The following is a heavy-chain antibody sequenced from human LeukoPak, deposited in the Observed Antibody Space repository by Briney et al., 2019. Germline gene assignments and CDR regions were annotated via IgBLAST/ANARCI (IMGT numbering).Heavy chain of an antibody. J-gene: IGHJ6*04. Sequence: ASVKDSCKVSGYTLTELSMHWVRQAPGKGLEWMGGFDPEDGETIYAQKFQGRVTMTEDTSTDTAYMELSSLRSEDTAVYYCATARMVRGEDGMDVWGKGTTVTVSS. CDR2: FDPEDGET. CDR3: ATARMVRGEDGMDV. V-gene: IGHV1-24*01. D-gene: IGHD3-10*01. CDR1: GYTLTELS.